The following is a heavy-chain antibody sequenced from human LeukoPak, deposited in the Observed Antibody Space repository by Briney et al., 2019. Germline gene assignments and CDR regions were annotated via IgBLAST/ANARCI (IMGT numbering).Heavy chain of an antibody. J-gene: IGHJ6*02. CDR2: IYPGDSDT. V-gene: IGHV5-51*01. Sequence: PGESLKISCKGSGYSFTSYWIGWVRQMPGKGLEWMGIIYPGDSDTRYSPSFQGQVTISADKSISTAYLQWSSLKASDTAMYYCARQAHTDCSGGSCTVPTHYGMDVWGQGTTVTVSS. CDR3: ARQAHTDCSGGSCTVPTHYGMDV. CDR1: GYSFTSYW. D-gene: IGHD2-15*01.